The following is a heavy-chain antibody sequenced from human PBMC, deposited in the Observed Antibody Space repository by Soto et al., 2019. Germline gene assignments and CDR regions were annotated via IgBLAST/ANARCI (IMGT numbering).Heavy chain of an antibody. CDR3: AKDREGYDYFWGSYQIDY. J-gene: IGHJ4*02. Sequence: EVQLLESGGGLVQPGGSLRLSCAASGFTFSSYAMSWVRQAPGKGLEWVSAISGSGGSTYYADSVKGRFTISRDNSKNTLYLQMNSLRAEDTAVYYCAKDREGYDYFWGSYQIDYWGQGTLVTVSS. D-gene: IGHD3-16*02. CDR2: ISGSGGST. V-gene: IGHV3-23*01. CDR1: GFTFSSYA.